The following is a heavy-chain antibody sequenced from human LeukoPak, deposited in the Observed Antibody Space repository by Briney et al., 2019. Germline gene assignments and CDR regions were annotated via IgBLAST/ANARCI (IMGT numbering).Heavy chain of an antibody. CDR1: GFTFSSYG. Sequence: GGSLRLSCAASGFTFSSYGMSWVRPAPGKGLEWVSAISGSGGSTYYADSVKGRFTISRDNSKNTLYLQMNSLRAEDTAVYYCARGVVPAALRFDPWGQGTLVTVSS. J-gene: IGHJ5*02. V-gene: IGHV3-23*01. CDR2: ISGSGGST. CDR3: ARGVVPAALRFDP. D-gene: IGHD2-2*01.